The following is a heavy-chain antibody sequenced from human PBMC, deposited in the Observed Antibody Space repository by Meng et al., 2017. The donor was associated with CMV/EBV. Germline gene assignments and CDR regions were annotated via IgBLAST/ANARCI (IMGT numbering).Heavy chain of an antibody. D-gene: IGHD3-10*01. CDR1: AGSIISHY. Sequence: SETLSLTCTVSAGSIISHYWSWIRQPPGNGPEWIGYIHYSGSTNYNSSLKSRVTISVDTSKNQFSLKLSSVTAADTAVYYCARDSLMDYYGSGKSYYYYGMDVWGQGTTVTVSS. CDR3: ARDSLMDYYGSGKSYYYYGMDV. CDR2: IHYSGST. V-gene: IGHV4-59*11. J-gene: IGHJ6*02.